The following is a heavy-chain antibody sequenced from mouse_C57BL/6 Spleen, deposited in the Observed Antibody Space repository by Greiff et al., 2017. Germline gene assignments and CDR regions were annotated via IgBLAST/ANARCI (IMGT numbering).Heavy chain of an antibody. Sequence: EVKLQQSGPELVKPGASVKMSCKASGYTFTDYNMHWVKQSHGKSLEWIGYINPNNGGTSYNQKFKGKATLTVNKSSSTAYMELRSLTSEDSAVYYCAVWLRRRDFDYWGQGTTLTVSS. V-gene: IGHV1-22*01. D-gene: IGHD2-2*01. CDR2: INPNNGGT. J-gene: IGHJ2*01. CDR3: AVWLRRRDFDY. CDR1: GYTFTDYN.